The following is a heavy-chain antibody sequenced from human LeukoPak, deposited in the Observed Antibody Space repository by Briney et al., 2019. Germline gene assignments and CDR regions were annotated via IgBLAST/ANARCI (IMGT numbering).Heavy chain of an antibody. V-gene: IGHV3-11*01. Sequence: PGGSLRLSCAASGFTFSDYYMSWIRQAPGKGLEWVSYISSSGSTIYYADSVEGRFTISRDNAKNSLYLQMNSLRAEDTAVYYCAREGISGSYKAYYYYGMDVWGQGTTVTVSS. D-gene: IGHD1-26*01. CDR3: AREGISGSYKAYYYYGMDV. CDR1: GFTFSDYY. CDR2: ISSSGSTI. J-gene: IGHJ6*02.